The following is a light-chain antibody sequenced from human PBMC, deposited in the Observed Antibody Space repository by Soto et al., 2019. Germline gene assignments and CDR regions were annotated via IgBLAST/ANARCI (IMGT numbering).Light chain of an antibody. CDR3: QQRSNWPVT. CDR1: QSVTTY. J-gene: IGKJ1*01. V-gene: IGKV3-11*01. CDR2: DAS. Sequence: EIVLTQSPATLSLSPGERATLSCRASQSVTTYFAWYQQKPGQAPRLLIYDASNRATGIPARFSGSGSGTDFTLTNSSQEPEDFAVYYCQQRSNWPVTFGQGTRVEIK.